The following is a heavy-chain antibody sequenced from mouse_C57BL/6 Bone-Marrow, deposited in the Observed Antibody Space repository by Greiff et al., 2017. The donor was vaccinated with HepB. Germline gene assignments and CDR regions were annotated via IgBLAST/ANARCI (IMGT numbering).Heavy chain of an antibody. CDR1: GFTFSDYY. D-gene: IGHD1-1*01. CDR2: INYDGSST. V-gene: IGHV5-16*01. J-gene: IGHJ1*03. Sequence: EVQLVESEGGLVQPGSSMKLSCTASGFTFSDYYMAWVRQVPEKGLEWVANINYDGSSTYYLDSLKSRFIISRDNAKNILYLQMSSLKSEDTATYYCARDTPYGWYFDVWGTGTTVTVSS. CDR3: ARDTPYGWYFDV.